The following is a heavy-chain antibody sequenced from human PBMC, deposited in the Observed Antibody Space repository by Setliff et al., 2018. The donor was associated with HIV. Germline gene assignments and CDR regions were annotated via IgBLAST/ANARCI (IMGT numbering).Heavy chain of an antibody. Sequence: ASVKVSCKASGYTFTIYSINWVRQAPGQGLEWMGSISGYNGNTNYAQKFQGRVTMTTDTSTSTAYMELRSLRSDDTAVYYCERGSSSIAAAYPDALDIWGQGTMVTVS. CDR1: GYTFTIYS. CDR2: ISGYNGNT. J-gene: IGHJ3*02. CDR3: ERGSSSIAAAYPDALDI. D-gene: IGHD6-13*01. V-gene: IGHV1-18*01.